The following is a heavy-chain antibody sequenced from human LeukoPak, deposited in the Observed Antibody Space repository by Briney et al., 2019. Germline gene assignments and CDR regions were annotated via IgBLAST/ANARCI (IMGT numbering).Heavy chain of an antibody. CDR3: ARYANSPYYYYAMDV. CDR1: GGSIIGYY. D-gene: IGHD4/OR15-4a*01. V-gene: IGHV4-59*12. J-gene: IGHJ6*02. Sequence: SETLSLTRTVSGGSIIGYYLSWIRQPPGKGLEWIGSIYYSGSTNYNPSLKSRVTISVETSKNQFSLKLSSVTAADTAVYYCARYANSPYYYYAMDVWGQGTTVTVSS. CDR2: IYYSGST.